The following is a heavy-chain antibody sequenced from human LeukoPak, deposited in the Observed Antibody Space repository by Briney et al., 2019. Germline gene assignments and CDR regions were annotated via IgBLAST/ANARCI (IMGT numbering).Heavy chain of an antibody. Sequence: PGGSLRLSCAASGFTFSNYAMTWVRQAPGKGLEWVSLIIGSSGATFYADSVKGRFTTSRDHSKNTLYLQMNSLRAEDTAVYYCAKGGYDYVEIGYFDYWGQGTLVTVSS. CDR3: AKGGYDYVEIGYFDY. CDR2: IIGSSGAT. D-gene: IGHD5-12*01. V-gene: IGHV3-23*01. J-gene: IGHJ4*02. CDR1: GFTFSNYA.